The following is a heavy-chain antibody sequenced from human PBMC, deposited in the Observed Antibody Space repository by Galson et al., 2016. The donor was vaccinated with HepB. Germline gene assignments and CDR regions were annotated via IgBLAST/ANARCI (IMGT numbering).Heavy chain of an antibody. D-gene: IGHD6-13*01. CDR1: GFIFSTYS. J-gene: IGHJ3*02. Sequence: SLRLSCAASGFIFSTYSMNWVRQAPGKGLEWVSSISSGSSYIYYADSVKGRFTISRDNVKKSLYLQMNSLRPEDTAVYYCARVREQQLLDAFDIWGQGTMVTASS. CDR2: ISSGSSYI. V-gene: IGHV3-21*01. CDR3: ARVREQQLLDAFDI.